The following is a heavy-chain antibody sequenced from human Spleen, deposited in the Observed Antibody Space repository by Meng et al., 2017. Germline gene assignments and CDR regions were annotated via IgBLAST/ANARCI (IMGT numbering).Heavy chain of an antibody. V-gene: IGHV4-39*07. J-gene: IGHJ6*02. D-gene: IGHD4-17*01. CDR2: IAYSGTT. Sequence: SETLSLTCTVSGGSISAISSSTFYWGWIRQPPGKGLEWIGSIAYSGTTYYNPSLNSRDALSVDTSKNQCSLRLSSVTAADTAVYFCVRDHGELPYWYYGMDVWGQGTTVTVSS. CDR1: GGSISAISSSTFY. CDR3: VRDHGELPYWYYGMDV.